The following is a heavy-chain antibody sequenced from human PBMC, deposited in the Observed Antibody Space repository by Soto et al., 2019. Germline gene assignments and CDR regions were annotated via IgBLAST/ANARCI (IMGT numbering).Heavy chain of an antibody. CDR2: IFSNDEK. CDR1: GFSLSDARMG. CDR3: ARLLRAAAGTGAFDI. D-gene: IGHD6-13*01. V-gene: IGHV2-26*01. Sequence: GSGPTLVNPTETLTLTCTVSGFSLSDARMGVSWIRQPPGKALEWLAHIFSNDEKSYTTSLRSRLTISEDTSKSQVVLTMTNMDPVDTATYYCARLLRAAAGTGAFDIWGQGTRVTVSS. J-gene: IGHJ3*02.